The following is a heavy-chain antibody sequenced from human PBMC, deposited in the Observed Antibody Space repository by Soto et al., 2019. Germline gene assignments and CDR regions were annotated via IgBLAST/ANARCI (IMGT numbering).Heavy chain of an antibody. V-gene: IGHV4-59*01. CDR2: IYYSGST. Sequence: SETLSLTCTVSGGSISSYYWSWIRQPPGKGLEWIGYIYYSGSTNYNPSLKSRVTISVDTSKNQFSLKLSSVTAADTAVYYCARDGRLLPFDYWGQGTLVTVSS. J-gene: IGHJ4*02. CDR1: GGSISSYY. D-gene: IGHD2-15*01. CDR3: ARDGRLLPFDY.